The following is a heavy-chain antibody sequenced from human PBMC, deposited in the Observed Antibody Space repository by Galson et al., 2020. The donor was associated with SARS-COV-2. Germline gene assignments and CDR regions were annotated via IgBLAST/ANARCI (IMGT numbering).Heavy chain of an antibody. Sequence: GESLKISCKASGYTFSNYWIAWVRQMPGKGPEWMGIIYPTDSDTRYSPSFQGQVTISAARSISTAYLQWSSLKASDTAMYYCAKVLVPPAKGWTGYYFGMDVWGKGTKVTVSS. J-gene: IGHJ6*04. CDR3: AKVLVPPAKGWTGYYFGMDV. D-gene: IGHD3-9*01. V-gene: IGHV5-51*01. CDR1: GYTFSNYW. CDR2: IYPTDSDT.